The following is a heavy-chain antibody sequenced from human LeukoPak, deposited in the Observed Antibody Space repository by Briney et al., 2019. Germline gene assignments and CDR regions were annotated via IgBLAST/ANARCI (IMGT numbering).Heavy chain of an antibody. CDR3: ARRLFQLSRYAFDI. J-gene: IGHJ3*02. CDR1: GGSFSDYY. CDR2: INHSGRN. Sequence: SGTLSLTCAVYGGSFSDYYWSWIRQTPGKGLEWIGEINHSGRNNYNPSLKSRVTISVDTSRNQFSLKLSSVTAADTAVYYCARRLFQLSRYAFDIWGQGTMVTVSS. D-gene: IGHD1-1*01. V-gene: IGHV4-34*01.